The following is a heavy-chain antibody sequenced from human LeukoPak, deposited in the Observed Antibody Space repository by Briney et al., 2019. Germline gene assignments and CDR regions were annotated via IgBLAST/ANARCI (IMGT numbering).Heavy chain of an antibody. V-gene: IGHV4-59*01. CDR1: GVSTNSYY. CDR2: IYVSGNS. Sequence: SETLSLTCSVSGVSTNSYYWMWIRQPPGKGLEWVGYIYVSGNSNYNPSLKSRVTISVDTSKNQFSLKLTSVTAADTALYYCARDRISINALDMWGQGTMVTVSS. D-gene: IGHD1-14*01. CDR3: ARDRISINALDM. J-gene: IGHJ3*02.